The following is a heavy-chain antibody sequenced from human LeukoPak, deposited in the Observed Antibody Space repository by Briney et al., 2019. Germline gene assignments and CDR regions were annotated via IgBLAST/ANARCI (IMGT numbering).Heavy chain of an antibody. D-gene: IGHD5-12*01. Sequence: PSQTLSLTCTVSGGSISSGDYYWSWICQPPGKGLEWIGYIYYSGSTYYNPSLKSRVTISVDTSKNQFSLKLSSVTAADTAVYYCARISLRSEGFDYWGQGTLVTVSS. V-gene: IGHV4-30-4*01. CDR2: IYYSGST. CDR3: ARISLRSEGFDY. J-gene: IGHJ4*02. CDR1: GGSISSGDYY.